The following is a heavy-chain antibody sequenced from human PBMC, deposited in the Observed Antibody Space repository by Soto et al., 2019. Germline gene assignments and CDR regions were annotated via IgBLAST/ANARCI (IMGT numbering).Heavy chain of an antibody. J-gene: IGHJ6*02. V-gene: IGHV4-31*03. D-gene: IGHD6-19*01. CDR2: IHYSGST. CDR1: GGSISSGGYY. CDR3: ARDVVGAVAGDYYYYGMDV. Sequence: SETLSLTCTVSGGSISSGGYYWTWIRQHPGKGLEWIGYIHYSGSTYYNPSLKSRVTISVDTSKNQFSLKVSSVTAADTAVYYCARDVVGAVAGDYYYYGMDVWGQGTTVTVSS.